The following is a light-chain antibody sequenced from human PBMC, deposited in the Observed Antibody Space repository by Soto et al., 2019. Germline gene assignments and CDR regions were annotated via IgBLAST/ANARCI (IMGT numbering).Light chain of an antibody. CDR2: EVT. J-gene: IGLJ2*01. CDR3: SSFTRNNTMV. CDR1: SSDVGGYKF. Sequence: QSALTQPASVSGSPGQSITISCTGTSSDVGGYKFVSWYQQHPGTAPKLMIYEVTNRPSGVSNRFSGSKSGNTASLTISGLQVADEADYYCSSFTRNNTMVFGGGTKLTVL. V-gene: IGLV2-14*01.